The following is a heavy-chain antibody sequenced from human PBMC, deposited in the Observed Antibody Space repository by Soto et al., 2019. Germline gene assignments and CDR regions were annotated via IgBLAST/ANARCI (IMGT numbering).Heavy chain of an antibody. CDR3: ATGRFHY. V-gene: IGHV6-1*01. CDR1: GDSVSSNSAA. CDR2: TYYRSKWYN. J-gene: IGHJ4*02. Sequence: SQTLSLTCAISGDSVSSNSAAWNWIRHSPSRGLEWLGRTYYRSKWYNDYAVSMRSRITINPDTTKNQFSLPLNSATPEDTAVDYCATGRFHYWGKGTLVTVSS.